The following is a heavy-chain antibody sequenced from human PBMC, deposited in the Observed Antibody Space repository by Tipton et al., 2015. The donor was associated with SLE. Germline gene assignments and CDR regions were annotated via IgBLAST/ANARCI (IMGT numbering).Heavy chain of an antibody. Sequence: GLVKPSETLSLTCTVSGGSISSYYWSWIRQPPGKGLEWIGYIYYSGSTNYNPSLKSRVTISVDTTKNQFSLKLSYVTAADRAVYYCSSGRTGDDAFDNWGQGKMVTVSS. D-gene: IGHD7-27*01. V-gene: IGHV4-59*01. CDR2: IYYSGST. CDR3: SSGRTGDDAFDN. J-gene: IGHJ3*02. CDR1: GGSISSYY.